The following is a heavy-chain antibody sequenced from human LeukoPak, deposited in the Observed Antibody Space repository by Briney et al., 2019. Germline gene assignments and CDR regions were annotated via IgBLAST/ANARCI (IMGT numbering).Heavy chain of an antibody. Sequence: ASVKVSCKASGYTFTGYYMHGVRQAPGQGLEWMGWFNPNSGGTNYAQKFQGRVTMTRDTSISTAYMELSRLRSDDTAVYYCARVRWYYYDSSGYSGMDVWGQGTTVTVSS. CDR1: GYTFTGYY. D-gene: IGHD3-22*01. V-gene: IGHV1-2*02. CDR2: FNPNSGGT. CDR3: ARVRWYYYDSSGYSGMDV. J-gene: IGHJ6*02.